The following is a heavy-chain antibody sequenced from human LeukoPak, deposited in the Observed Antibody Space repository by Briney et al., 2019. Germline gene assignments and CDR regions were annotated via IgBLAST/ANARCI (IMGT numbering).Heavy chain of an antibody. D-gene: IGHD2-2*01. J-gene: IGHJ6*03. Sequence: GGSLRLSCAASGFPFSSTGMHWVRQAPGKGLEWVAVIWYDGSEKYYADSAKGRFTIYRDNSKDTVYLQMNSLRAEDTAVYYCARCPVVPAAKVYYYYMDVWGKGTTVTVSS. CDR2: IWYDGSEK. CDR1: GFPFSSTG. CDR3: ARCPVVPAAKVYYYYMDV. V-gene: IGHV3-33*01.